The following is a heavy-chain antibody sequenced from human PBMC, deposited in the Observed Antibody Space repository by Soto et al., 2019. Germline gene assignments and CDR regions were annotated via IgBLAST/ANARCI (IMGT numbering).Heavy chain of an antibody. Sequence: QVQLVESGGGVVQPGRSLRLSCAASGFTFSSYGMRWVRQAPGKGLEWVAVISYDGSNKYYADSVKGRFTISRDNSKNTLSLQMNSLRAEDTAVYYCAKVLRGSGWPGFDYWGQGTLVTVSS. D-gene: IGHD6-19*01. CDR3: AKVLRGSGWPGFDY. CDR2: ISYDGSNK. V-gene: IGHV3-30*18. J-gene: IGHJ4*02. CDR1: GFTFSSYG.